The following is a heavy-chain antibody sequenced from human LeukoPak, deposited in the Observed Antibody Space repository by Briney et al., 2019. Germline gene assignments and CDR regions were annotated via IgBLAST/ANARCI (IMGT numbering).Heavy chain of an antibody. V-gene: IGHV4-59*01. D-gene: IGHD2-21*02. Sequence: SETLSLTCTVSGGSISSYYWSWIRQPPGKGLEWIGYIYYSGSTNYNPSLKSRVTISVETSKNEFSLKLRSVTAADTAVYYCARVKGVVTAILDYWGQGTLVTVSS. CDR2: IYYSGST. J-gene: IGHJ4*02. CDR1: GGSISSYY. CDR3: ARVKGVVTAILDY.